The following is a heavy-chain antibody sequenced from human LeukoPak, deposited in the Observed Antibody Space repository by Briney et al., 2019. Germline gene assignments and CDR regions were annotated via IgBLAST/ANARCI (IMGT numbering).Heavy chain of an antibody. J-gene: IGHJ4*02. V-gene: IGHV3-48*03. Sequence: GGSLRLSCAASGFTFSSYEMNWVRQAPGKGLERVSYISSSGSTIYYADSVKGRFTISRDNAKNSLYLQMNSLRLEDTAVYYCAGLGYCSGGSCYSVLDYWGQGTLVTVSS. CDR2: ISSSGSTI. CDR3: AGLGYCSGGSCYSVLDY. D-gene: IGHD2-15*01. CDR1: GFTFSSYE.